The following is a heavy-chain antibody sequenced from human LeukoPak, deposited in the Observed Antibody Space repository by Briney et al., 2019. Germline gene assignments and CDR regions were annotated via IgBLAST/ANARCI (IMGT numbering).Heavy chain of an antibody. Sequence: AGSLTLSCAASGFTFSIYCLSWVRQAPGKGLEWVANIKDDGSNKYYVDSVRGRFTTSRDNAKNSLYLQMNSLRAEDTAMYYLARGGGNGNDRAFDYWGRGVLVTVSS. CDR1: GFTFSIYC. CDR3: ARGGGNGNDRAFDY. CDR2: IKDDGSNK. V-gene: IGHV3-7*01. J-gene: IGHJ4*02. D-gene: IGHD5-12*01.